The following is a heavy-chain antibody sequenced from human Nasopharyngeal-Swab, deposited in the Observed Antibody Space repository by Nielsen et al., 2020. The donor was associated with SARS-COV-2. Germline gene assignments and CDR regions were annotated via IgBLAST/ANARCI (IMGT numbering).Heavy chain of an antibody. CDR1: GGSISSYY. V-gene: IGHV4-59*01. CDR3: ARDRRGGDGFDY. D-gene: IGHD2-21*02. J-gene: IGHJ4*02. CDR2: IYYSGST. Sequence: SDTLPLTCTVSGGSISSYYWSWIRQPPGKGLEWIGYIYYSGSTNYNPSLKSRVTISVDTSKNQFSLKLSSVTAADTAVYYCARDRRGGDGFDYWGQGTLVTVSS.